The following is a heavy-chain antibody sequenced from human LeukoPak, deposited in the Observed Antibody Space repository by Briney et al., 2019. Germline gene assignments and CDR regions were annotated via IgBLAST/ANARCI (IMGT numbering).Heavy chain of an antibody. D-gene: IGHD1-1*01. J-gene: IGHJ4*02. CDR1: GDSVSSNSAA. Sequence: SQTLSLTCAISGDSVSSNSAAWNWIRQSPSRGLEWLGRTYYRSKWYNDYAVSVKSRITINPDTSKNQFSLQLNSVTPEDTAVYYCARAGTTGTTMANYFDYWGQGTLVTVSS. CDR3: ARAGTTGTTMANYFDY. CDR2: TYYRSKWYN. V-gene: IGHV6-1*01.